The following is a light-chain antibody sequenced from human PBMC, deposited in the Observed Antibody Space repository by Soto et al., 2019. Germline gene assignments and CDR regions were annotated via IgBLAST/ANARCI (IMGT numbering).Light chain of an antibody. V-gene: IGKV3-20*01. J-gene: IGKJ1*01. CDR1: QSVSSSY. CDR3: QQYGSLLWT. CDR2: GAS. Sequence: EIVLTQSPGTLSLSPGERATLSCRASQSVSSSYLAWYQQKPGQAPRLLSYGASSRATGIPDRFSGSGSGTDFTLTISRLEPEDFAVYYCQQYGSLLWTCREGPNVEIK.